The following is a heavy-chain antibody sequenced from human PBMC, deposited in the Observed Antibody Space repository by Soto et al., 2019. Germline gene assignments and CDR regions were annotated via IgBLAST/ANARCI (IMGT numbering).Heavy chain of an antibody. Sequence: GGSLRLSCAASGFTFSSYWMSWVRQAPGKGLEWVANIKQDGSEKYYVDSVKGRFTISRDNAKNSLYLQMNSLRAEDTAVYYCAKGYCSNGVCYTDYWGQGTPVTVSS. D-gene: IGHD2-8*01. CDR3: AKGYCSNGVCYTDY. J-gene: IGHJ4*02. CDR2: IKQDGSEK. CDR1: GFTFSSYW. V-gene: IGHV3-7*05.